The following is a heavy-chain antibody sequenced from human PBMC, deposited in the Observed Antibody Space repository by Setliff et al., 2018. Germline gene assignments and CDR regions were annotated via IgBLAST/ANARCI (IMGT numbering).Heavy chain of an antibody. CDR1: GASITSGGFY. J-gene: IGHJ4*02. Sequence: SETLSLTCSVSGASITSGGFYWTWIRQPAGKGLEWIGHISPSGSTTYNPSVKSRVTISLDTSKNHFSLKLDSMTAADTAIYYCARGLNTESWTPLYWSPGTRVTVSS. D-gene: IGHD2-15*01. CDR3: ARGLNTESWTPLY. V-gene: IGHV4-61*09. CDR2: ISPSGST.